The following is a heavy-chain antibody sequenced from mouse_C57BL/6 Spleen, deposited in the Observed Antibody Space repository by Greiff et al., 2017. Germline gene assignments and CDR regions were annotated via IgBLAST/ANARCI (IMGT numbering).Heavy chain of an antibody. CDR2: IYPGDGDT. J-gene: IGHJ2*01. V-gene: IGHV1-80*01. Sequence: VQLQESGAELVKPGASVKISCKASGYAFSSYWMNWVKQRPGKGLEWIGQIYPGDGDTNYNGKFKGKATLTADKSSSTTYRQLSSQTSEDAAVYFCARSHGSSYLDYWGQGTTLTVSS. D-gene: IGHD1-1*01. CDR1: GYAFSSYW. CDR3: ARSHGSSYLDY.